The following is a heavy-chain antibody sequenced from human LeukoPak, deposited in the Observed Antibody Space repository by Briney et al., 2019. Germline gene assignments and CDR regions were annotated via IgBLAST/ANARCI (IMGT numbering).Heavy chain of an antibody. Sequence: PSETLSLTCTVSGGSISSYYWSWIRQPAGKGLEWIGRIYTSGSANYNPSLKSRVTMSVDTPKNQFSLKLSSVTAADTAVYYCARGADSSGYQLPFDYWGQGTLVTVSS. CDR3: ARGADSSGYQLPFDY. V-gene: IGHV4-4*07. CDR2: IYTSGSA. D-gene: IGHD3-22*01. J-gene: IGHJ4*02. CDR1: GGSISSYY.